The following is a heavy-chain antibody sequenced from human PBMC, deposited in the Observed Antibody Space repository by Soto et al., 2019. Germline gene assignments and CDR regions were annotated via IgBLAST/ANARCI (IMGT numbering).Heavy chain of an antibody. CDR3: ARDLVVGATDYYYGMDV. V-gene: IGHV1-46*01. CDR1: GYTFTSYY. J-gene: IGHJ6*02. D-gene: IGHD1-26*01. CDR2: INPSGGST. Sequence: ASVKVSCKASGYTFTSYYMHWVRRAPGQGLEWMGIINPSGGSTSYAQKFQGRVTMTRDTSTSTVYMELSSLRSEDTAVYYCARDLVVGATDYYYGMDVWGQGTTVTVSS.